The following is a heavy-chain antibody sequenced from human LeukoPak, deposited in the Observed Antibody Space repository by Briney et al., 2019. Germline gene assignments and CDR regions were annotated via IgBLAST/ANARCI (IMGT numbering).Heavy chain of an antibody. V-gene: IGHV1-24*01. CDR2: FDPEDGET. D-gene: IGHD2-2*01. CDR3: ATSLSSTSSNWFDP. Sequence: ASVKVSCKVSGYTLTELSMHWVRQAPGKGLEWMGGFDPEDGETIYAQKFQGRVTMTEDTSTDTAYMELSSLRSGDTAVYYCATSLSSTSSNWFDPWGQGTLVTVSS. CDR1: GYTLTELS. J-gene: IGHJ5*02.